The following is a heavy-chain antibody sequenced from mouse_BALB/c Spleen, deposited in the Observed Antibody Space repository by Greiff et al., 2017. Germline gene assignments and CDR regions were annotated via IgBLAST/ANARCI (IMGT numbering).Heavy chain of an antibody. CDR1: GFTFSDYY. D-gene: IGHD1-1*01. Sequence: EVMLVESGGGLVKPGGSPKLSCAASGFTFSDYYMYWVRQTPEKRLEWVATISDGGSYTYYPDSVKGRFTISRDNAKNNLYLQMSSLKSEDTAMYYCARDSTVKAYWGQGTLVTVSA. V-gene: IGHV5-4*02. CDR3: ARDSTVKAY. CDR2: ISDGGSYT. J-gene: IGHJ3*01.